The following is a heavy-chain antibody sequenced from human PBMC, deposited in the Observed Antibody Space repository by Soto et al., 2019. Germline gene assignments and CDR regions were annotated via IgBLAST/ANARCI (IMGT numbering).Heavy chain of an antibody. V-gene: IGHV4-59*01. CDR2: IYYSGST. D-gene: IGHD3-22*01. CDR1: GGSISSYY. Sequence: PSETLSLTCTVSGGSISSYYWSWIRQPPGKGLEWIGYIYYSGSTNYNPSLKSRVTISVDTSKNQFSLKLSSVTAADTAVYYCAREGYYDMIFDPRGQGTLVTVSS. J-gene: IGHJ5*02. CDR3: AREGYYDMIFDP.